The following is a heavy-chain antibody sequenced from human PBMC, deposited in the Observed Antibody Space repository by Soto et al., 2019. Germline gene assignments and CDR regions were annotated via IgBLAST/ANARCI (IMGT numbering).Heavy chain of an antibody. V-gene: IGHV3-64D*06. CDR3: VKEVTTTGGMDV. J-gene: IGHJ6*02. CDR1: GFTYSSYT. CDR2: ISNNGGST. D-gene: IGHD5-18*01. Sequence: PWGSMRLSFSASGFTYSSYTMHWVRHAPDPGPEYVSAISNNGGSTYYADSVKARITISRDNSKNTLYLQMSRLRVEDTAVYYCVKEVTTTGGMDVWGQG.